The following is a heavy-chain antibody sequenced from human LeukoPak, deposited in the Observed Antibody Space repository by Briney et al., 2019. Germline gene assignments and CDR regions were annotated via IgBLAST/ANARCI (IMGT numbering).Heavy chain of an antibody. Sequence: SETLSLICTVSGGSISSYYWSWIRQPAGKGLEWIGRIYTSGSTNYNPSLKSRVTMSVDTSKNQFSLKLSSVTAADTAVYYCARDSRSHSSSDYWGQGTLVTVSS. D-gene: IGHD6-13*01. J-gene: IGHJ4*02. CDR2: IYTSGST. V-gene: IGHV4-4*07. CDR3: ARDSRSHSSSDY. CDR1: GGSISSYY.